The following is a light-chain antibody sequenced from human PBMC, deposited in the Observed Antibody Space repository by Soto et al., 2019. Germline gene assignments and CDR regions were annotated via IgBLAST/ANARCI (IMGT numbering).Light chain of an antibody. V-gene: IGKV1-5*03. CDR2: KAS. J-gene: IGKJ1*01. CDR3: LQDYNYPRT. Sequence: DIQMTQSPSTLSASVGDRVTITCRASQSISASLAWYQQKPGKAPKPLIYKASSLETGVPSRFSGSGSGTDFTLTISSLRPEDFATYFCLQDYNYPRTFGQGTKVEIK. CDR1: QSISAS.